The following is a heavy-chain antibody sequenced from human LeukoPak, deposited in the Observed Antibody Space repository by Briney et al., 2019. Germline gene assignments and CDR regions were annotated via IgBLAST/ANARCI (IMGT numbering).Heavy chain of an antibody. CDR3: ARDPQFPDNYYYYMDV. CDR2: ISYAGNIK. J-gene: IGHJ6*03. Sequence: GGSLRLSCAASGFTFNNYAMHWVRQAPGKGLEWVALISYAGNIKYYADSVKGRFIISRDNSKNTLYLQMNSLRAEDTAVYYCARDPQFPDNYYYYMDVWGKGTTVTVSS. D-gene: IGHD1-14*01. V-gene: IGHV3-30*19. CDR1: GFTFNNYA.